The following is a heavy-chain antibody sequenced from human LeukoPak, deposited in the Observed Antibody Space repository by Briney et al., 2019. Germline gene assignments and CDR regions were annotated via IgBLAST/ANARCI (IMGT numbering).Heavy chain of an antibody. J-gene: IGHJ5*02. Sequence: SGPTLVKPTQTLTLTCTFSGFSLSTSGVGVGWIRQPPGKALEWLAVIYWNDDKRYSPVLKSRLTITKDTSKNQVVLTMTNMDPVDTAIYYCAHRGDITMVRGVSPIRGWFDPWGQGTLVTVSS. CDR2: IYWNDDK. D-gene: IGHD3-10*01. V-gene: IGHV2-5*01. CDR1: GFSLSTSGVG. CDR3: AHRGDITMVRGVSPIRGWFDP.